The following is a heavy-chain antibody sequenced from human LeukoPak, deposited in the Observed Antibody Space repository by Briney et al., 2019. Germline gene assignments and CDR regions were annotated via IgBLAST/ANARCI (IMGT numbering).Heavy chain of an antibody. Sequence: GGSLRLSCAASGFTFSSYGMHWVRQAPGKGLEWVAVIWYDGSNKYYADSVKGRFTISRDNSKNTLYLQMNSLRAEDTAVYYCAREDWNALVFDYWGQGTLVTVSS. CDR2: IWYDGSNK. CDR1: GFTFSSYG. CDR3: AREDWNALVFDY. J-gene: IGHJ4*02. D-gene: IGHD1-1*01. V-gene: IGHV3-33*01.